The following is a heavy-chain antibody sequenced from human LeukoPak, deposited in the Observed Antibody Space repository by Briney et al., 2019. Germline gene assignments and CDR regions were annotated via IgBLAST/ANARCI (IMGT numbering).Heavy chain of an antibody. Sequence: GGSLRLSCAASGFTFSSYWMSWVRQAPGKGLEWAGNINEDGSNKYYVGSVRGGFNISRDNAKNSMYLQMNSLRADDTAMYYCAREARGTRAAFDIWGQGTMVTVFS. J-gene: IGHJ3*02. CDR3: AREARGTRAAFDI. CDR2: INEDGSNK. D-gene: IGHD2-8*01. CDR1: GFTFSSYW. V-gene: IGHV3-7*01.